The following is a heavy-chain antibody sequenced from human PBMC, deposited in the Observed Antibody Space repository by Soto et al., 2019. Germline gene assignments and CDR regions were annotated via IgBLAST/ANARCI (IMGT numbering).Heavy chain of an antibody. CDR1: GFTFSTYG. D-gene: IGHD6-19*01. Sequence: QVHLVESGGGVVQPGRSLRLSCAASGFTFSTYGMHWARQAPGKGLEWVALIWNHGREDSYADSVKGRFTISRDNSKNTLWLQMNSLRADDTAVYYCVRGPWLVGDVTSFDYWGQGSLVTVSS. CDR2: IWNHGRED. J-gene: IGHJ4*02. CDR3: VRGPWLVGDVTSFDY. V-gene: IGHV3-33*01.